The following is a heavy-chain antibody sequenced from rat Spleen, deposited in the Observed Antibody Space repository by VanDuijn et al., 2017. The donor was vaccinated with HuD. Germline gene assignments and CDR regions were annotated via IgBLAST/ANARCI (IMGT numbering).Heavy chain of an antibody. CDR3: TTSTYDWFVY. CDR1: GFTFSDFP. CDR2: ISTSGVST. Sequence: EVQLVESGGGLVQPGRSLKLSCVASGFTFSDFPMAWVRQAPTEGLEWVATISTSGVSTYYRDSVKGRFTFSRENAKNTLYLQMDSLRSEDTATYYCTTSTYDWFVYWGQGTLVTVSS. V-gene: IGHV5-46*01. D-gene: IGHD2-1*01. J-gene: IGHJ3*01.